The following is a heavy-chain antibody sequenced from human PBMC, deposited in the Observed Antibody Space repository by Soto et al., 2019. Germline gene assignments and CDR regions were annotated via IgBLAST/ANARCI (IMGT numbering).Heavy chain of an antibody. V-gene: IGHV1-18*04. CDR2: ISAYNGNT. CDR1: GYTFSSYG. J-gene: IGHJ3*02. Sequence: QVQLVQSGAEVKKPGASVKVSCKASGYTFSSYGITWVRQAPGQGLEWMGWISAYNGNTNYAQNFQGRLTMTTDTSTTTASMDLRSLRSDDTAAYFCSVLRRLPLYIWGQGTMVTVSS. D-gene: IGHD3-10*02. CDR3: SVLRRLPLYI.